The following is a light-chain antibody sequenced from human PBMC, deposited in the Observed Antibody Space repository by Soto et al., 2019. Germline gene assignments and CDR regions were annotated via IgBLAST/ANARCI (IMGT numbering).Light chain of an antibody. CDR1: QSISNW. J-gene: IGKJ4*01. CDR2: DAS. CDR3: QQYNRYSLT. V-gene: IGKV1-5*01. Sequence: DIQMTQSPSTLSASVGDRVTITCRASQSISNWLAWYQHKPGKAPQLLIYDASRLESGVPSRFSGSGSGTEFTLTISSLQPDDFAPYYCQQYNRYSLTFGGGTKVEI.